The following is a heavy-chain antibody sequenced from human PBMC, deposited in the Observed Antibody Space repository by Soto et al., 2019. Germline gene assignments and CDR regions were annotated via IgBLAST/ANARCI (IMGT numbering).Heavy chain of an antibody. V-gene: IGHV3-30-3*01. J-gene: IGHJ3*02. CDR1: GFTFSRFS. Sequence: SLRPSCLPSGFTFSRFSLHSVLQSPGKGQEWVADMSYDGNNKYYSDLAKGRFTISRDNSKNTLYLQMNSLRVEDKPVYYCARSQGEQQLVDAFDIWGQGTMVPVSS. CDR2: MSYDGNNK. D-gene: IGHD2-15*01. CDR3: ARSQGEQQLVDAFDI.